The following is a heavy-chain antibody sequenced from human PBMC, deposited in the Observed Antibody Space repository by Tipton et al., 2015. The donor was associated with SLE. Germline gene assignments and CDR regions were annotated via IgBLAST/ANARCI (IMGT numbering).Heavy chain of an antibody. D-gene: IGHD6-13*01. CDR2: FYYSGNT. CDR1: GGSFSGYY. Sequence: TLSLTCAVYGGSFSGYYWGWIRQPPGKGLEWIGNFYYSGNTYYNPSLKSRVTISVDTSKNQFSLRLKYVTAADTAVHYCATSYSSSWYTFNVWGQGTMVTVSS. CDR3: ATSYSSSWYTFNV. J-gene: IGHJ3*01. V-gene: IGHV4-34*01.